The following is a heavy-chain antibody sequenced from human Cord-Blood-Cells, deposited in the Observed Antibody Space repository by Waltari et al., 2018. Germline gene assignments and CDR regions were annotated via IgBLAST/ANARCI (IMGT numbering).Heavy chain of an antibody. Sequence: QVQLVQSGAEVKKPGSSVKVSCKASGGTFSSYAISWVRQAPGQGLEWTGGSIPIFGTANYAQKFQGRVTITADESTSTAYMELSSLRSEDTAVYYCARGPYYDFWSGYYAYFDYWGQGTLVTVSS. CDR2: SIPIFGTA. CDR1: GGTFSSYA. D-gene: IGHD3-3*01. V-gene: IGHV1-69*01. CDR3: ARGPYYDFWSGYYAYFDY. J-gene: IGHJ4*02.